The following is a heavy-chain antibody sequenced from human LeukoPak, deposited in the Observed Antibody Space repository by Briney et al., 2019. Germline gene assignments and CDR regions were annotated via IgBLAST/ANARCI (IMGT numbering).Heavy chain of an antibody. Sequence: PSETLSLTCTVSGGSISSYYWSWIRQPPGKGLEWIGYIYYSGSTNYNPSLKSRVTISVDTSKNQFSLKLSSVTAADTAVYYCAREAKGIYYFDYWGQGTLVTVSS. CDR3: AREAKGIYYFDY. J-gene: IGHJ4*02. CDR2: IYYSGST. D-gene: IGHD3-3*02. CDR1: GGSISSYY. V-gene: IGHV4-59*01.